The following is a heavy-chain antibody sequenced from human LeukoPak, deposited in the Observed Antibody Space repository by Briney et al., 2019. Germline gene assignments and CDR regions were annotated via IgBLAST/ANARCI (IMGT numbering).Heavy chain of an antibody. CDR2: ISSDGSNK. CDR1: GFTFSSYG. V-gene: IGHV3-30*18. J-gene: IGHJ4*02. CDR3: AKGWELLHY. Sequence: GGSLRLSCAASGFTFSSYGMHWVRQAPGKGLEWVAVISSDGSNKKYVDSVKGRFTISRDNSKNTLYLQMNSLRAEDTAVYYCAKGWELLHYWGQGTLVTVSS. D-gene: IGHD1-26*01.